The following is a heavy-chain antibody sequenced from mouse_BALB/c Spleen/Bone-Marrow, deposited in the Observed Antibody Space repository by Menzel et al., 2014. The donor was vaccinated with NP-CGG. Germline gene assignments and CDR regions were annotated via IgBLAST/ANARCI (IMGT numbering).Heavy chain of an antibody. CDR1: GYTFTDYN. D-gene: IGHD2-2*01. J-gene: IGHJ3*01. CDR3: ARIYYGYEFTY. V-gene: IGHV1S29*02. CDR2: IYPYNGVT. Sequence: VQLQQSGPELLKPGASVKISCKASGYTFTDYNMHWVKQSHGKSLKWIGYIYPYNGVTAYNQKFKSKATLTVDNSSSTAYMEFRSLTSEDSAVYYCARIYYGYEFTYWGQGTLVTVSA.